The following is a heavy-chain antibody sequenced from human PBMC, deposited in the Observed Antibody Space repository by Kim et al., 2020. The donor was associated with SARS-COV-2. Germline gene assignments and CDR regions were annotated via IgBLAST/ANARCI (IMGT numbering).Heavy chain of an antibody. J-gene: IGHJ5*02. CDR3: ARGYCSSTSCYANWFDP. CDR2: IKEDGSEK. D-gene: IGHD2-2*01. CDR1: GFTFSSYW. V-gene: IGHV3-7*01. Sequence: GGSLRLSCAGSGFTFSSYWMNWVRQAPGKGLEWVANIKEDGSEKYYVDSVKGRFTISRDNAKNSLYLQMNSLRAEDTAVYYCARGYCSSTSCYANWFDP.